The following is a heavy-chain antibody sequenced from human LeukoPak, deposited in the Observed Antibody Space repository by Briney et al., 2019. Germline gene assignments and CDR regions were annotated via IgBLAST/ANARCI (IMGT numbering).Heavy chain of an antibody. CDR2: ISAYSGNT. Sequence: GASVKVSCKASGYTFISYGISWVRQAPGQGLEWMGWISAYSGNTNFAQKFQDRVTMTTDTPTNTVYMELRSLRSDDTAVYYCARDPCRTGGMCYSRFEYWGQGTLLTVSS. CDR1: GYTFISYG. V-gene: IGHV1-18*01. CDR3: ARDPCRTGGMCYSRFEY. J-gene: IGHJ4*02. D-gene: IGHD2-15*01.